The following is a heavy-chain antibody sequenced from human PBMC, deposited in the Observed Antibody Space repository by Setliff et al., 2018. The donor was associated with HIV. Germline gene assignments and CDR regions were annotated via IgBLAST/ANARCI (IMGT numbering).Heavy chain of an antibody. Sequence: PSETLSLTCNISGVSIPTNYWNWIRQPAGKGLEWIGRIYTTGGTYYNPALKSRVTMSIDTSKNQISLKLNSVTAADTATYYCARSNPGITAGLLAYWGPGTLVTVSS. CDR3: ARSNPGITAGLLAY. CDR1: GVSIPTNY. V-gene: IGHV4-4*07. J-gene: IGHJ4*02. D-gene: IGHD6-13*01. CDR2: IYTTGGT.